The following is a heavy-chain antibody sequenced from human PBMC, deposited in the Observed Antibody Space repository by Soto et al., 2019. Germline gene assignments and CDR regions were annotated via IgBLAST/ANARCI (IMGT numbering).Heavy chain of an antibody. J-gene: IGHJ5*02. Sequence: SETLSRTCSVSGGSIGSSSYYFGWIRQPPGKGLEWIGSLYYTGTTYYNSSLKSRGTISADKSQNQFSLRLSSVSAADTAVYYCVASGSRTSCYDWLDPRGQGTMV. CDR3: VASGSRTSCYDWLDP. V-gene: IGHV4-39*01. CDR2: LYYTGTT. CDR1: GGSIGSSSYY. D-gene: IGHD2-2*01.